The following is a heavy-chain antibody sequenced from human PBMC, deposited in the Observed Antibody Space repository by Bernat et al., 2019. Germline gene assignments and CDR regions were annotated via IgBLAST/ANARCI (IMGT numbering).Heavy chain of an antibody. D-gene: IGHD2-2*01. CDR2: ISYIGNT. CDR3: ARQGDHCISTNCTVWFDP. V-gene: IGHV4-39*01. Sequence: QLQLQESGPGLVKPSETLSLTCTVSGGSTSSSRYFWGWIRQPPGKGLEWIGSISYIGNTYYKSSLRSRVTISVDTAKNQFSLKLSSVTAADTAVYYCARQGDHCISTNCTVWFDPWGQGTLVTVSS. CDR1: GGSTSSSRYF. J-gene: IGHJ5*02.